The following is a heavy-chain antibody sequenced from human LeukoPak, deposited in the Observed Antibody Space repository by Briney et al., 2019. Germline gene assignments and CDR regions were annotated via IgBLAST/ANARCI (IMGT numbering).Heavy chain of an antibody. Sequence: ASVKVSCKTSGSTFTKYGISWVRQAPGQGLEWMGWINPKSGGTNYAQKFQGRVTMTRDTSISTAYMDMSSLRSDDTAVYYCARNLWFGESSDAFDMWGQGTMVTVSS. CDR1: GSTFTKYG. J-gene: IGHJ3*02. D-gene: IGHD3-10*01. V-gene: IGHV1-2*02. CDR3: ARNLWFGESSDAFDM. CDR2: INPKSGGT.